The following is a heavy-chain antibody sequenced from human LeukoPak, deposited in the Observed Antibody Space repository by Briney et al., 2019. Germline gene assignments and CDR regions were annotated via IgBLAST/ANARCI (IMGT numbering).Heavy chain of an antibody. CDR1: GFSFSSDA. D-gene: IGHD7-27*01. V-gene: IGHV3-23*01. CDR3: ATIGDRRTGELYRIDY. CDR2: ISGSGGST. J-gene: IGHJ4*02. Sequence: PGESLRLSCIGTGFSFSSDAMGWVRQAPGKGLEWVSGISGSGGSTYYADSVKGRFTISRDNAKHTLYLQMDSLRVEDTAVYYCATIGDRRTGELYRIDYWGQGTLVTVSS.